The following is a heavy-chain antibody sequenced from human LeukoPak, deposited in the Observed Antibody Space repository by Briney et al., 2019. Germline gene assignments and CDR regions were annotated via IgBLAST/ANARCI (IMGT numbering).Heavy chain of an antibody. CDR2: MNPNSGNT. J-gene: IGHJ6*02. V-gene: IGHV1-8*01. CDR3: ARSPYYYYGMEV. Sequence: ASVKVSCKASGYTFTSYDINWVRQATGQGLEWMGWMNPNSGNTGYAQKFQGRVTMTRNTSISTAYMELSSLRSEDTAVYYCARSPYYYYGMEVWGQGTTVTVSS. CDR1: GYTFTSYD.